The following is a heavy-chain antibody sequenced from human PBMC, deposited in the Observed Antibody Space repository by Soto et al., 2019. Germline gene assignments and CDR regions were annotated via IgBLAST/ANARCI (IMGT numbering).Heavy chain of an antibody. D-gene: IGHD3-10*01. Sequence: VQLVESGGGVVQPGRSLRLSCAASGFTFSSYGMHWVRQAPGKGLEWVAVISYDGSNKYYADSVKGRFTISRDNSKNTLYLHMNSLRAEDTAVYYCAKVGLKLLWFGELLFPDYWGQGTLVTVSS. CDR1: GFTFSSYG. J-gene: IGHJ4*02. CDR2: ISYDGSNK. CDR3: AKVGLKLLWFGELLFPDY. V-gene: IGHV3-30*18.